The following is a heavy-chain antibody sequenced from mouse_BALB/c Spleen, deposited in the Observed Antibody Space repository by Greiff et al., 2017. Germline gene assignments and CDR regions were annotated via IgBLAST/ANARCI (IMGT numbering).Heavy chain of an antibody. V-gene: IGHV1S81*02. Sequence: VQLQQSGADLVKPGASVKLSCKASGYTFTSYYMYWVKQRPGQGLEWIGEINPSNGGTNFNEKFKSKATLTVDKSSSTAYMQLSSLTSEDSAVYYCTRSWDYYFDYWGQGTTLTVSS. CDR3: TRSWDYYFDY. J-gene: IGHJ2*01. D-gene: IGHD4-1*01. CDR1: GYTFTSYY. CDR2: INPSNGGT.